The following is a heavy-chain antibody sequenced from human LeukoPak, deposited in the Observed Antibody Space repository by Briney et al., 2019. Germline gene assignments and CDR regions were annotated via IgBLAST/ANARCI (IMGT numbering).Heavy chain of an antibody. J-gene: IGHJ3*02. CDR1: GYTLTELS. D-gene: IGHD2-15*01. Sequence: ASVKVSCKVSGYTLTELSIHWVRQAHGKGLEWMGGCDPEDGERLYAQNFQGRVTMTEDTSTDTAYMELSSLRSEDTAVYYCATDIVVVVAAYAFDIWGQGTMVTVSS. CDR2: CDPEDGER. CDR3: ATDIVVVVAAYAFDI. V-gene: IGHV1-24*01.